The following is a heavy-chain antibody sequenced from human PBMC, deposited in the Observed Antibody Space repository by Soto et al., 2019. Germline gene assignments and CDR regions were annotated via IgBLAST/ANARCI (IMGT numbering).Heavy chain of an antibody. D-gene: IGHD6-13*01. V-gene: IGHV1-69*13. Sequence: SGKVSCKASGGTFSSYAISWVRQAPGQGLEWMGGIIPIFGTANYAQKFQGRVTITADESTSTAYMELSSLRSEDTAVYYCARPSGGSSWFFAQLDYWGQGTLVTVSS. CDR2: IIPIFGTA. J-gene: IGHJ4*02. CDR3: ARPSGGSSWFFAQLDY. CDR1: GGTFSSYA.